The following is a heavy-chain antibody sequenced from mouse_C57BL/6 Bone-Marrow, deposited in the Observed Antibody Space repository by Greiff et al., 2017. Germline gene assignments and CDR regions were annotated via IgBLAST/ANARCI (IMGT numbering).Heavy chain of an antibody. V-gene: IGHV1-15*01. J-gene: IGHJ3*01. Sequence: VQLQQSGAELVRPGASVTLSCKASGYTFTDYEMHWVKQTPVHGLEWIGAIDPETGGTAYNQKFKGKAILTADKSSSTAYMELRSLTSEYSAVDYCTGTAQGGRPWFAYWGQGTLVTVSA. CDR1: GYTFTDYE. D-gene: IGHD3-2*02. CDR3: TGTAQGGRPWFAY. CDR2: IDPETGGT.